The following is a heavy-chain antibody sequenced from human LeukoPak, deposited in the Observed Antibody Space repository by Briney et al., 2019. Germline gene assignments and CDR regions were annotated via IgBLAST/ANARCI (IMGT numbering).Heavy chain of an antibody. J-gene: IGHJ5*02. V-gene: IGHV1-8*02. Sequence: ASVKVSCMASGGTFSSYAIRWVRQAPGQGLEWMGWVNPNSGDTDYQRRLTMTRNTSISTAYMELNGLRLEGTAVYQGSRGPRFDPWGQGTQVTVSS. CDR2: VNPNSGDT. CDR1: GGTFSSYA. CDR3: SRGPRFDP.